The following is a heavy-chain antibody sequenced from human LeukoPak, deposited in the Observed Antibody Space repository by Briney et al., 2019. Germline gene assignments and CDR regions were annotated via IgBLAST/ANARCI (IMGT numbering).Heavy chain of an antibody. Sequence: GGSLRLSCVASGFSLSGYWMYWVRQAPGKGLEWVSGISGSGGSIRYADSVKGRFIISRDNSKNTLYLQMNSLRAEDTAVYYCAKGGDGYNYYFDYWGQETLVTVSS. CDR3: AKGGDGYNYYFDY. CDR2: ISGSGGSI. V-gene: IGHV3-23*01. CDR1: GFSLSGYW. J-gene: IGHJ4*02. D-gene: IGHD5-24*01.